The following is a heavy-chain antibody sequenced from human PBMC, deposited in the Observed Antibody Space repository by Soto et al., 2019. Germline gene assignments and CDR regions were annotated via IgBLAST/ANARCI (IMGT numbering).Heavy chain of an antibody. J-gene: IGHJ6*03. CDR3: ARVVVPAAMPYYYYHYLDV. V-gene: IGHV1-18*01. D-gene: IGHD2-2*01. Sequence: GASVKVSCKASGYTFTSYVISWVRQAPGQGLEWMGWISAYNGNTNYAQKLQGRVTMTTDTSTSTAYMELRSLRSDDTAVYYCARVVVPAAMPYYYYHYLDVWGKGTTVTVSS. CDR1: GYTFTSYV. CDR2: ISAYNGNT.